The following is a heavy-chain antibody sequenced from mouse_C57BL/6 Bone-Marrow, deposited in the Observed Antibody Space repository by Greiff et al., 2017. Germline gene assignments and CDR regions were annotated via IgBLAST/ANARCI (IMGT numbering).Heavy chain of an antibody. V-gene: IGHV1-81*01. CDR3: ARARYYYGSSPYAMDY. J-gene: IGHJ4*01. Sequence: VQLQQSGAELARPGASVKLFCKASGYTFTSYGISWVKQRTGQGLEWIGEIYPRSGNTYYNEKFKGKATLTADNSSSTAYMELRSLTSEDSAVYFCARARYYYGSSPYAMDYWGQGTSVTVSS. CDR1: GYTFTSYG. CDR2: IYPRSGNT. D-gene: IGHD1-1*01.